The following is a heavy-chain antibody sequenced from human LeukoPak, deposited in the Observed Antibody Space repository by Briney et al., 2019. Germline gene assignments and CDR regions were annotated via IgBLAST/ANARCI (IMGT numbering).Heavy chain of an antibody. Sequence: ASVKVSCKASGGTFSSYAISWVRQAPGQGLEWMGGIIPIFGTANYAQKFQGRVSITTDESTSTAYMELSSLRSEDTAVYYCARGYYYGSGSPNEGDYYYYYYMDVWGKGTTVTVSS. D-gene: IGHD3-10*01. CDR2: IIPIFGTA. J-gene: IGHJ6*03. CDR3: ARGYYYGSGSPNEGDYYYYYYMDV. V-gene: IGHV1-69*05. CDR1: GGTFSSYA.